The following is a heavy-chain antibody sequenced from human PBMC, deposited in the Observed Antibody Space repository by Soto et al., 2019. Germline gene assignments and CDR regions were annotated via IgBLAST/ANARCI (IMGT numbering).Heavy chain of an antibody. D-gene: IGHD2-21*01. CDR2: RIPIQGTA. V-gene: IGHV1-69*08. Sequence: VSLQRSLGTLRKHIFPLVGPAPGQGLEWMGRRIPIQGTADYALKFQDRVTMTADKSTNTAYMELRSLRPDDTAVYYCAKSLVFVDHAYMAVWGKGTTVTVSS. CDR3: AKSLVFVDHAYMAV. CDR1: LGTLRKHI. J-gene: IGHJ6*03.